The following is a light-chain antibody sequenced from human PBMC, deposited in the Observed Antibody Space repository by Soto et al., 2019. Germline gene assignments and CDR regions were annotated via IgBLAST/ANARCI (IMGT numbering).Light chain of an antibody. J-gene: IGKJ4*01. CDR2: DAS. V-gene: IGKV3-11*01. Sequence: EIVLTQSPATLSLSAGEGATLSCRASQSVSTYLAWYQQKPGQAPRLLIYDASNRATGIPARFSGSGSGTDFTLSISSLEPEDFAVYYCQQRSTWPLTFGGGTKVEIK. CDR1: QSVSTY. CDR3: QQRSTWPLT.